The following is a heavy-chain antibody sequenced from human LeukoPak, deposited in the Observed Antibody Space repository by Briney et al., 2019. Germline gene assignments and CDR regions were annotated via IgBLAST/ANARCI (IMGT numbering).Heavy chain of an antibody. J-gene: IGHJ6*02. CDR3: ARDARPSMVIYYGMDV. CDR1: GDSVSSSDW. D-gene: IGHD3-22*01. V-gene: IGHV4-4*02. Sequence: SETRSLTCAISGDSVSSSDWWSWVRQPPGKGLEWIGEIYHSGATNYNPSLKSRVTMSVDKSRNQFSLKLYSVTAADTAVYYCARDARPSMVIYYGMDVWGQGTTVAVSS. CDR2: IYHSGAT.